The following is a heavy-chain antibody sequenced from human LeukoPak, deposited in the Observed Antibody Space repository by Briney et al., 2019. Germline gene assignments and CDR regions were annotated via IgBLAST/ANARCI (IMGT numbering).Heavy chain of an antibody. D-gene: IGHD3-3*01. CDR3: ARVLTTILPDFWSGLGAFDI. CDR1: GSIVSDNC. V-gene: IGHV3-66*02. J-gene: IGHJ3*02. CDR2: IYSLGDT. Sequence: GGSLRLSCTASGSIVSDNCMSWVRQAPGKGLEWVSLIYSLGDTYYADSVKGRFTISRDNSKNTLYLQMNSLRAEDTAVYYCARVLTTILPDFWSGLGAFDIWGQGTMVTVSS.